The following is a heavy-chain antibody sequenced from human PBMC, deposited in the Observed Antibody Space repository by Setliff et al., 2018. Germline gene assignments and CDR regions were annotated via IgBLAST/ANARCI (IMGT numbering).Heavy chain of an antibody. J-gene: IGHJ6*02. V-gene: IGHV4-30-4*08. CDR2: IYYSGST. Sequence: SETLSLTCTVSGGSISSGDYYWSWIRQPPGKGLQWIGYIYYSGSTYYNPSLKSRVTISLATSKNQFSLKLGSVTAADTAVYYCAREDYYYYGMDVWGQGTTVTVSS. CDR3: AREDYYYYGMDV. CDR1: GGSISSGDYY.